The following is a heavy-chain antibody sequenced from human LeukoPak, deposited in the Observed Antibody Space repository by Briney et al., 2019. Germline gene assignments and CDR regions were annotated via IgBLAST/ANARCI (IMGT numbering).Heavy chain of an antibody. Sequence: SETLSLTCTVSGGSISSSSYFWGWIRQPPGKGLEWIGSIYYSGSTYYNPSLKSRVTIPVDTSKNRFSLKLSSVTAADTAVYCCAGGVSARFDPWGQGTLVTVSS. CDR1: GGSISSSSYF. J-gene: IGHJ5*02. V-gene: IGHV4-39*07. CDR2: IYYSGST. CDR3: AGGVSARFDP.